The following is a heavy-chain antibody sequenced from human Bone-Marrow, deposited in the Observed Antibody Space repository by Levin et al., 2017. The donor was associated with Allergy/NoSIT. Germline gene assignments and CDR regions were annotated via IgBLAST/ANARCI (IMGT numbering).Heavy chain of an antibody. CDR2: VFWSGTT. V-gene: IGHV4-39*01. Sequence: SETLFLTCSVSTVGIHSSLYYWTWIRQSPGQGLEWIGSVFWSGTTYYNPSFERRLLMDVDTARNKFSLRLRSLTVADTGVYYCARQRYIDWQWGWDFDAWGRGLSVTVSS. CDR3: ARQRYIDWQWGWDFDA. D-gene: IGHD3-9*01. J-gene: IGHJ2*01. CDR1: TVGIHSSLYY.